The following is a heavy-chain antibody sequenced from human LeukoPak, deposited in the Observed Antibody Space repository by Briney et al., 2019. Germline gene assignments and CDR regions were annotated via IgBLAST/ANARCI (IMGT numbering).Heavy chain of an antibody. Sequence: AGGSLRLSCAASGFTFSSYSMNWVRQAPGKGLEWVSSISGSSSYIYYADSVRGRFTISRDNAKNSLYLQMNSLRAEDTAVYYCARFADYYDSSDYYPPYYYYGMDVWGQGTTVTFSS. CDR1: GFTFSSYS. CDR2: ISGSSSYI. CDR3: ARFADYYDSSDYYPPYYYYGMDV. V-gene: IGHV3-21*01. D-gene: IGHD3-22*01. J-gene: IGHJ6*02.